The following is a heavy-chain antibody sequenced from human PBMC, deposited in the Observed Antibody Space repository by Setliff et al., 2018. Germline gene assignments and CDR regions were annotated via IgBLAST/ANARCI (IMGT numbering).Heavy chain of an antibody. Sequence: GGSLRLSCAASGFTFSSYGMHWVRQAPGKGLEWVAVIWYDGSNKYYADSVKGRFTISRDNAKNTLYLQMNSLRAEDTAVYYCARDQGSYGYRAFDFWGQGTLVTVSS. CDR2: IWYDGSNK. D-gene: IGHD5-18*01. CDR3: ARDQGSYGYRAFDF. CDR1: GFTFSSYG. J-gene: IGHJ4*02. V-gene: IGHV3-33*01.